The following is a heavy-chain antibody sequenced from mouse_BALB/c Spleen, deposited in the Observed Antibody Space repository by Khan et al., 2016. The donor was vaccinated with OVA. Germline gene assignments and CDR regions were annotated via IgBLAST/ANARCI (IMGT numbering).Heavy chain of an antibody. CDR2: INTYTGEP. D-gene: IGHD1-1*01. V-gene: IGHV9-3-1*01. CDR3: ARGGGSSVYFDY. J-gene: IGHJ2*01. CDR1: GYTFTNYG. Sequence: QIQLVQSGPELKKPGETVKISCKASGYTFTNYGMNWVKQAPGKGLKWMGWINTYTGEPTYADDFKGRFAFSLETSASTAYLQINNLKNEDTATYFCARGGGSSVYFDYWGQGTTLTVSS.